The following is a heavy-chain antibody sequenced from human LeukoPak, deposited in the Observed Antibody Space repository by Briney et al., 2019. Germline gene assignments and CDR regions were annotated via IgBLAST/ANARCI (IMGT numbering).Heavy chain of an antibody. V-gene: IGHV3-30-3*01. D-gene: IGHD6-13*01. CDR2: ISYDGSNK. Sequence: PGGSLRLSCAASGFTFSSYAMHWVRQAPGKGLEWVAVISYDGSNKYYADSVKGRFTISRDNSKNTLYLQMNSLRAEDTAVYYCARVGYSSSWYPTGDYFDYWGQGTLVTVSS. J-gene: IGHJ4*02. CDR3: ARVGYSSSWYPTGDYFDY. CDR1: GFTFSSYA.